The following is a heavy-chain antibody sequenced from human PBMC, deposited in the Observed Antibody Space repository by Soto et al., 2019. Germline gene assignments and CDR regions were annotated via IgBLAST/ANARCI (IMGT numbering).Heavy chain of an antibody. CDR3: AREGQAPYYYYGMDV. Sequence: QVQVVQSGDEVKKPGASVKVSCKASGYTFTNYGFSWVRQAPGQGLEWMGWISGYNGNTKYAEKFQGRVTMTTDTSTCTAHMEMRSVRSDDTAVYYCAREGQAPYYYYGMDVWVQGTAVTVSS. CDR1: GYTFTNYG. CDR2: ISGYNGNT. J-gene: IGHJ6*02. V-gene: IGHV1-18*01.